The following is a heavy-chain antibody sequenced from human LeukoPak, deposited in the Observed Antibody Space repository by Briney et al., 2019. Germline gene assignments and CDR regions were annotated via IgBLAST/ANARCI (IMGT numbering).Heavy chain of an antibody. CDR2: ISSSSSYI. J-gene: IGHJ4*02. Sequence: GGSLRLSCAASGFTFSSYSMNWVRQAPGKGLEWVSYISSSSSYIYYADSVKGRFTISRDNAKNSLYLQMNSLRAEDTAVYYCARGMERVIITSTDYWGQGTLVTVSS. CDR3: ARGMERVIITSTDY. D-gene: IGHD3-10*01. V-gene: IGHV3-21*05. CDR1: GFTFSSYS.